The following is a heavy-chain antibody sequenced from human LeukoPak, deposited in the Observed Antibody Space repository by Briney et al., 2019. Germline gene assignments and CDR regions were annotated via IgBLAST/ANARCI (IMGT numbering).Heavy chain of an antibody. CDR2: IYSGGNT. CDR3: ARGTVTAPDY. Sequence: GGSLRLSCAASGFSVSTTYMSWVRQAPGKGLEWVSIIYSGGNTYYADSVKGRFTISRDNSKNTLYLQMNRLRPEDTAVYYCARGTVTAPDYWGQGTLVTVSS. J-gene: IGHJ4*02. CDR1: GFSVSTTY. D-gene: IGHD2-21*02. V-gene: IGHV3-53*01.